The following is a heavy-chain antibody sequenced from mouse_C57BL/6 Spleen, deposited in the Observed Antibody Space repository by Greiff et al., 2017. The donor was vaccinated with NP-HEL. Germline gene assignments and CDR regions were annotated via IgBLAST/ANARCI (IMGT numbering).Heavy chain of an antibody. J-gene: IGHJ3*01. CDR1: GYTFTSYW. Sequence: QVQLQQPGAELVKPGASVKLSCKASGYTFTSYWMHWVKQRPGQGLEWIGMIHPHSGSTNYNEKFKSKATLTVDKSSSTAYMQLSSLTSEDSAVYYCAGLREAWFAYWGQGTLVTVSA. CDR3: AGLREAWFAY. D-gene: IGHD2-4*01. V-gene: IGHV1-64*01. CDR2: IHPHSGST.